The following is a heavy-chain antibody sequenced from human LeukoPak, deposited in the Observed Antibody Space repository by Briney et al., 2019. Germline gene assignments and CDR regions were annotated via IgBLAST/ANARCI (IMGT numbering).Heavy chain of an antibody. CDR1: GGSFSNYY. V-gene: IGHV4-34*01. Sequence: PSETLSLTCGVYGGSFSNYYWSCIRQSPGKGLEWIGEINHSGSTNYNPSLKSRVTMSVDTSKNQFPLKLSSVTAADTAVYYCHLVRGGGYFDYWGLGTLVTVSS. J-gene: IGHJ4*02. CDR3: HLVRGGGYFDY. CDR2: INHSGST. D-gene: IGHD3-10*01.